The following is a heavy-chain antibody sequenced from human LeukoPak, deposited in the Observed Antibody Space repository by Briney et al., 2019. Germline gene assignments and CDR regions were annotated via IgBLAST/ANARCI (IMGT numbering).Heavy chain of an antibody. D-gene: IGHD3-16*02. CDR3: ARGRRIMITFGGVIVIRSAGGFDY. V-gene: IGHV4-39*07. CDR2: IYYSGST. Sequence: PSETLSLTCTVSGGSISSSSYYWGWIRQPPGKGLEWIGSIYYSGSTYYNPSLKSRVTISVDTSKNQFSLKLSSVTAADTAVYYCARGRRIMITFGGVIVIRSAGGFDYWGQGTLVTVSS. CDR1: GGSISSSSYY. J-gene: IGHJ4*02.